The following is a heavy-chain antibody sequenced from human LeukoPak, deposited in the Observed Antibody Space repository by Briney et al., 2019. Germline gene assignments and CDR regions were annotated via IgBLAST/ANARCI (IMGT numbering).Heavy chain of an antibody. D-gene: IGHD3-22*01. Sequence: QPGGSLRPSCAASGFTVSSNYMSWVRQAPGKGLEWVSVIYSGGSTYYADSVKGRFTISRDNSKNTLYLQMDSLRAEDTAVYYCARDMRISSGYPSFDYWGQGTLVTVSS. CDR2: IYSGGST. CDR1: GFTVSSNY. CDR3: ARDMRISSGYPSFDY. J-gene: IGHJ4*02. V-gene: IGHV3-66*01.